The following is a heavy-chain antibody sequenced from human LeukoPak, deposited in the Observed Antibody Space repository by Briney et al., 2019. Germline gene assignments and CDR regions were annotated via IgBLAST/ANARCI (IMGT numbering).Heavy chain of an antibody. V-gene: IGHV4-34*01. CDR3: ARRVGRGDGYKRELRYYFDY. CDR1: GGSFSGYY. D-gene: IGHD5-24*01. CDR2: INHSGST. Sequence: PSETLSLTCAVYGGSFSGYYWSWIRQPPGKGLEWIGEINHSGSTNYNPSLKSRVTISVDTSKNQFSLKLSSVTAADTAVYYCARRVGRGDGYKRELRYYFDYWGQGTLVTVSS. J-gene: IGHJ4*02.